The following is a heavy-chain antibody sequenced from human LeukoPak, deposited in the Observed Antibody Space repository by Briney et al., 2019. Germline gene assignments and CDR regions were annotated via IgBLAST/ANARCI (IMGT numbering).Heavy chain of an antibody. CDR1: GGSISSYY. V-gene: IGHV4-59*12. CDR3: ASGTIAVAGIFDY. Sequence: SETLSLTCTVSGGSISSYYWSWIRQPAGKGLEWIGEIFHSGSSNYNPSLKSRVTISVDKSKNQFSPKLSSVTAADTAVYYCASGTIAVAGIFDYWGQGILVTVSS. J-gene: IGHJ4*02. D-gene: IGHD6-19*01. CDR2: IFHSGSS.